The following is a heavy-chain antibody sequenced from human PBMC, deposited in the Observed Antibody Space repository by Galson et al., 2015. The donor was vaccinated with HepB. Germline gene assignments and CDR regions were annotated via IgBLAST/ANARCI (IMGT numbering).Heavy chain of an antibody. J-gene: IGHJ6*02. CDR2: ISSNGGST. CDR1: GFTFSSYA. CDR3: VNDDHYGMDV. Sequence: SLRLSCAASGFTFSSYAKHWVRQAPGKGLEYVSAISSNGGSTYYADSVKGRFTISRDNSKNTLYLQMSSLRAEDTAVYYCVNDDHYGMDVWGQGTTVTVSS. V-gene: IGHV3-64D*06.